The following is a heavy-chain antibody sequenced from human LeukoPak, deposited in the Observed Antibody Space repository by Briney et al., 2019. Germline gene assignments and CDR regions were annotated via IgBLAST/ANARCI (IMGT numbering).Heavy chain of an antibody. CDR2: IYTSGST. D-gene: IGHD4-17*01. Sequence: SETLSLTCTVSGGSISSGSYYWSWIRQPAGKGLEWIGRIYTSGSTNYNPSLKSRVTISVDTSKNQFSLKLSSVTAADTAVYYCARDYGSPKYYCYMDVWGKGTTVTVSS. V-gene: IGHV4-61*02. CDR3: ARDYGSPKYYCYMDV. J-gene: IGHJ6*03. CDR1: GGSISSGSYY.